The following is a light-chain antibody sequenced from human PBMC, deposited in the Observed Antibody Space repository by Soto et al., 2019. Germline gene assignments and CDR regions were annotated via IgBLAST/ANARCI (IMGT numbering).Light chain of an antibody. Sequence: EIVLTQSPATLSLSPGERATLSCRASQTVDRYLAWYQQKPGQAPRLLISDASNRATGIPARFSGSGSGTDFTLTISSLDSEDFAIYYCQQRYVWPLLFGQGTRLEIK. CDR2: DAS. J-gene: IGKJ5*01. V-gene: IGKV3-11*01. CDR1: QTVDRY. CDR3: QQRYVWPLL.